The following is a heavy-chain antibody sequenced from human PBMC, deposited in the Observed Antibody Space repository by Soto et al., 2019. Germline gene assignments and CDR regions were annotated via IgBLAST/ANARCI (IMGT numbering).Heavy chain of an antibody. V-gene: IGHV4-4*07. CDR3: ARDGKVWSGYSHVYYYYGMDV. D-gene: IGHD3-3*01. CDR2: IYTSGST. CDR1: GGSISSYY. Sequence: XETLSLTFTVSGGSISSYYWSWIRQPAGKGLEWIGRIYTSGSTNYNPSLKSRVTMSVDTSKNQFSLKLSSVTAADTAVYYCARDGKVWSGYSHVYYYYGMDVWGQGTTVTVSS. J-gene: IGHJ6*02.